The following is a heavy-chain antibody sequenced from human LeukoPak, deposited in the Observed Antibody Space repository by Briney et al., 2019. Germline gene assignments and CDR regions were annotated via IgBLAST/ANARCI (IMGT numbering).Heavy chain of an antibody. Sequence: ASVKVSCKASGYTFTNYGITWVRQAPGQGLEWMGWISAYNGDTNYAQRFQGRITMTTDTSTTTAYMELRSLRSDDTAVYYCATLGDVLRLFPLISLDGMDVWGQGTTVTVSS. J-gene: IGHJ6*02. CDR3: ATLGDVLRLFPLISLDGMDV. V-gene: IGHV1-18*01. D-gene: IGHD3-3*01. CDR2: ISAYNGDT. CDR1: GYTFTNYG.